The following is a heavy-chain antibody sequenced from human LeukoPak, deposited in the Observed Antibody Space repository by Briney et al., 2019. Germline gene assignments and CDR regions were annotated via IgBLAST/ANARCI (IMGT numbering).Heavy chain of an antibody. CDR3: ARPAGVEAPFDY. D-gene: IGHD3-3*01. Sequence: TRGSLRLSCAASGFTFSSYSMNWVRQAPGKGLEWVSSISSSSSYIYYADSVKGRFTISRDNAKNSLYLQMNSLRAEDTAVYYCARPAGVEAPFDYWGQGTLVTVSS. V-gene: IGHV3-21*01. J-gene: IGHJ4*02. CDR1: GFTFSSYS. CDR2: ISSSSSYI.